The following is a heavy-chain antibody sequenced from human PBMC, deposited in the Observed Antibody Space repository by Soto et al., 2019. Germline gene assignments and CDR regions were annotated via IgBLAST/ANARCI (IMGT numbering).Heavy chain of an antibody. J-gene: IGHJ5*02. D-gene: IGHD3-22*01. V-gene: IGHV3-21*01. Sequence: PGGSLRLSCAASGFTFSSYSMNWVRQAPGKGLEWVSSISSSSSYIYYADSVKGRFTISRDNAKNSLYLQMNSLRAEDTAVYYCARDGLAAYYYDSSGYPNWFDPWGQGTMVTVYS. CDR1: GFTFSSYS. CDR3: ARDGLAAYYYDSSGYPNWFDP. CDR2: ISSSSSYI.